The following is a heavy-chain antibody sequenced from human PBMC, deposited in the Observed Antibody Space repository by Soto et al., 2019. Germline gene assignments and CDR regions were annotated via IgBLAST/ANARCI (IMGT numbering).Heavy chain of an antibody. CDR3: ARLYYYDSSGNWFDP. D-gene: IGHD3-22*01. Sequence: SETLSLTCTVSGGSISSGGYYWSWIRQHPGKGLEWIGYIYYSGSTYYNPSLKSRVTISVDTSKNQFSLKLSSVTAADTAVYYCARLYYYDSSGNWFDPWGQGTLVTVSS. J-gene: IGHJ5*02. CDR2: IYYSGST. CDR1: GGSISSGGYY. V-gene: IGHV4-31*03.